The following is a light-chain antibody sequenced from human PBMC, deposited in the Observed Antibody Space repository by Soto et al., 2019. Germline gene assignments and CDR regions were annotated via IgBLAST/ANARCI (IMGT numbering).Light chain of an antibody. Sequence: DIQMTQSPSSLSASVGDRVTITCRASQSISSYLNWYQQKPGKAPKLLIYAASSLQSGVPSRFSGSGSGTDFTLTISSLQPEDFATYYCQQSYITPPITFGQGTRLENK. V-gene: IGKV1-39*01. CDR2: AAS. CDR1: QSISSY. J-gene: IGKJ5*01. CDR3: QQSYITPPIT.